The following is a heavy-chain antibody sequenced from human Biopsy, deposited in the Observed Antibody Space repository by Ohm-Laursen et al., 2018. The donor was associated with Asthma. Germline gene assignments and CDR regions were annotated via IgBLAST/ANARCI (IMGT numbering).Heavy chain of an antibody. J-gene: IGHJ3*02. CDR2: MSFDGRQT. Sequence: SLRLSCAASGFSFNSYGMHWVRQAPGKGLEWVAVMSFDGRQTYYADSVKGRSTISRDNSKNTLYLQMNSLRAEDTAVYYCAKERYYDFWSGYTIWGQGTMVTVSS. D-gene: IGHD3-3*01. CDR3: AKERYYDFWSGYTI. CDR1: GFSFNSYG. V-gene: IGHV3-30*18.